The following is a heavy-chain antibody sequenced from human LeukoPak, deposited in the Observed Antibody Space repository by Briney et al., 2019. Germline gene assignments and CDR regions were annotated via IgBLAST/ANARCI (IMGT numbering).Heavy chain of an antibody. CDR3: ARHKENMIVVVNYAFDI. Sequence: PSETLSLTCTVSGGSISSYYWSWIRQPPGKGLEWIGYIYYSGSTNYNPSLKSRVTISVDTSKNQFSLKLSSVTAADTAVYHCARHKENMIVVVNYAFDIWGQGTMVTVSS. CDR2: IYYSGST. CDR1: GGSISSYY. J-gene: IGHJ3*02. V-gene: IGHV4-59*08. D-gene: IGHD3-22*01.